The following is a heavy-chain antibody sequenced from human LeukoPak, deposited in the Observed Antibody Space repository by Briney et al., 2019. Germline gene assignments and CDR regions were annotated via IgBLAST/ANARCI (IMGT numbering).Heavy chain of an antibody. D-gene: IGHD3-22*01. CDR3: ARHPELKDSKYYYDSSGYFPTADHWYFDL. Sequence: GESLKISCKGSGYSFTSYWIGWVRQMPGKGLEWMGIIYPGDSDTRYSPSFQGQVTISADKSISTAYLQWSSLKASDTAMYYCARHPELKDSKYYYDSSGYFPTADHWYFDLWGRGTLVTVSS. CDR1: GYSFTSYW. V-gene: IGHV5-51*01. J-gene: IGHJ2*01. CDR2: IYPGDSDT.